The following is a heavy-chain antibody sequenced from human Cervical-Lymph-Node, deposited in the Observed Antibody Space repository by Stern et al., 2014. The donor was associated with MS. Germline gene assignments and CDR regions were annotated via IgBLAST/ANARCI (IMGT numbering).Heavy chain of an antibody. V-gene: IGHV3-74*01. CDR3: ATDLEWLLFEN. Sequence: EVQLVQSGGGLVQPGGSLRLSCAASGFTFRNYLMHWVRQAPGKGLEWVARIRVDSSNTRYADSVKGLFTISRDDAKYTLYLQMDSLRDEDTALYYCATDLEWLLFENWGQGTLVVVSS. J-gene: IGHJ4*02. CDR1: GFTFRNYL. D-gene: IGHD3-3*01. CDR2: IRVDSSNT.